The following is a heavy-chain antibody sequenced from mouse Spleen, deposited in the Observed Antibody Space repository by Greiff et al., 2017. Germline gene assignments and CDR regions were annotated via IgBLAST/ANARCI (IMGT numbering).Heavy chain of an antibody. V-gene: IGHV5-16*01. CDR3: ASVYEYDGGPAYWYVDV. CDR1: GFTFSDYY. CDR2: INYDGSST. Sequence: EVMLVESEGGLVQPGSSMKLSCTASGFTFSDYYMAWVRQVPEKGLEWVANINYDGSSTYYLDSLKSRFIISRANAKNILYLQMSSLKSEDTATYYCASVYEYDGGPAYWYVDVWGAGTTVTVSS. J-gene: IGHJ1*01. D-gene: IGHD2-4*01.